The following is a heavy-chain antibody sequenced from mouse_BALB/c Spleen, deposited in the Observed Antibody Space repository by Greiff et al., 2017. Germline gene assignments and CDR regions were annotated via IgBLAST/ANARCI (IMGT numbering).Heavy chain of an antibody. J-gene: IGHJ3*01. D-gene: IGHD2-2*01. Sequence: EVQGVESGGGLVQPGGSLKLSCAASGFTFSSYGMSWVRQTPDKRLELVATINSNGGSTYYPDSVKGRFTISRDNAKNTLYLQMSSLKSEDTAMYYCAREYGYDGAWFAYWGQGTLVTVSA. CDR3: AREYGYDGAWFAY. CDR1: GFTFSSYG. V-gene: IGHV5-6-3*01. CDR2: INSNGGST.